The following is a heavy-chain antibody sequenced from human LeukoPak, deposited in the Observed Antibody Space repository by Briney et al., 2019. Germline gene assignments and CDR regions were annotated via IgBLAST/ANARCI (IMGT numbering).Heavy chain of an antibody. CDR2: INSVGSST. V-gene: IGHV3-74*01. CDR3: AREVGETYYYDSSGYYYDY. CDR1: GFTFSSYW. Sequence: GGSMRLSCAASGFTFSSYWMHWVRQAQGEGLVWVSRINSVGSSTIYADSVKGRFTISRDNAKNTLYLQMNSLRAEDTAVYYCAREVGETYYYDSSGYYYDYWGQGTLVTVSS. D-gene: IGHD3-22*01. J-gene: IGHJ4*02.